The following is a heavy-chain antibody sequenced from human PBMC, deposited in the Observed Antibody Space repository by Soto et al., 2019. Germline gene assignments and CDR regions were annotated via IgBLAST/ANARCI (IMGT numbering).Heavy chain of an antibody. V-gene: IGHV3-53*05. D-gene: IGHD5-18*01. CDR1: GFTVSTYR. J-gene: IGHJ4*02. CDR2: IHSGDNT. CDR3: VKGTDTASCPTY. Sequence: GGSLRLSCAASGFTVSTYRMSWVRQAPGKGLEWVSGIHSGDNTYYIDSVKGRFTISRDTTKNTRYRQMDSLRVEYTAVYYCVKGTDTASCPTYWGQGTLVTSPQ.